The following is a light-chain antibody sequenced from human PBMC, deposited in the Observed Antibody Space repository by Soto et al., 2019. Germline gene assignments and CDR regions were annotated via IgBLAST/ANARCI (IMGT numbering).Light chain of an antibody. CDR3: QQYTSYSPLT. CDR2: KAT. J-gene: IGKJ4*01. CDR1: QSVNRG. Sequence: DIRMTQSPSTLSASVGDRVTIACRASQSVNRGLAWYQRKPGKAPKHLIYKATSLESGVPSRFSGSGSGTEFTPPISNLQPDDFAANYCQQYTSYSPLTFGGGTKVDIK. V-gene: IGKV1-5*03.